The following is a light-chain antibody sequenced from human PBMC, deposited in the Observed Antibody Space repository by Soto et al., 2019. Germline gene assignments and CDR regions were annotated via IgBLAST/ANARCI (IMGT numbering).Light chain of an antibody. J-gene: IGKJ1*01. CDR3: QQYGSSLHP. V-gene: IGKV3-11*01. CDR2: GAS. CDR1: ENVRTF. Sequence: LKQSRATLSLSQRERATLSCRASENVRTFVDWYQQKPGQAPRLLIYGASNRATGIPARFSGSGSGTDFTLTIGGLEPEDFAVYYCQQYGSSLHPFCQGANVAIK.